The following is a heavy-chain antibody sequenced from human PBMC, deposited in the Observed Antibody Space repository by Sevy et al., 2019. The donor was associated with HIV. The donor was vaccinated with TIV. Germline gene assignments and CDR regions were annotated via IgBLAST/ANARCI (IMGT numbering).Heavy chain of an antibody. CDR3: AGGPGLHGYTYDWEVDY. CDR2: ISFYGSKK. D-gene: IGHD5-18*01. J-gene: IGHJ4*02. CDR1: GFTFSSYA. Sequence: GGSLRLSCAASGFTFSSYAMHWVRQAPGKGLQWVAVISFYGSKKFYADSVKGRFTISRDNSKNTLYLQMNSLRPEDTAVYYSAGGPGLHGYTYDWEVDYWGQGTLVTVSS. V-gene: IGHV3-30-3*01.